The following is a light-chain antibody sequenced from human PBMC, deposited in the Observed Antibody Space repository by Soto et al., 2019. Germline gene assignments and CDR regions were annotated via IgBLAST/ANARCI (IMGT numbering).Light chain of an antibody. CDR2: YDS. Sequence: SYELTQPPSVSVAPGKTARITCGGNNIGSKSVHWYQQKPGQAPVLFIYYDSDRPSGIPERFSGSNSGNTATLTISRVEARDEADYYCQVWDSSSDGVVFGGGTKLTVL. CDR1: NIGSKS. CDR3: QVWDSSSDGVV. J-gene: IGLJ2*01. V-gene: IGLV3-21*04.